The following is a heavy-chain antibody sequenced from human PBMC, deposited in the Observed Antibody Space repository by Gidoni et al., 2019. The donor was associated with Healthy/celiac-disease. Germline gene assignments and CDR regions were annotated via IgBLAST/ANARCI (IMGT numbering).Heavy chain of an antibody. Sequence: EVQLVESGGGLVKPGGSLRLSCAASGFTFSSYSMNWVRQAPGKGLEWVSSISSSSSYIYYADSVKGRFTISRDNAKNSLYLQMNSLRAEDTAVYYCARDPPYGDYVYFDYWGQGTLVTVSS. D-gene: IGHD4-17*01. CDR3: ARDPPYGDYVYFDY. J-gene: IGHJ4*02. CDR2: ISSSSSYI. V-gene: IGHV3-21*01. CDR1: GFTFSSYS.